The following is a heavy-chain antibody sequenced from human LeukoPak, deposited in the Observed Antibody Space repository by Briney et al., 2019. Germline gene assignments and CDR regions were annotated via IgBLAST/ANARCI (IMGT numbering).Heavy chain of an antibody. D-gene: IGHD5-12*01. V-gene: IGHV5-51*01. CDR1: GYSFTSYW. CDR2: IYPGDSDT. J-gene: IGHJ4*02. Sequence: HGESLKISCKGPGYSFTSYWIGWVRQMPGKGLEWMGIIYPGDSDTRYSPSFQGQVTISADKSISTAYLQWSSLKASDTAMYYCARSRGVEMATTYFDYWGQGTLVTVSS. CDR3: ARSRGVEMATTYFDY.